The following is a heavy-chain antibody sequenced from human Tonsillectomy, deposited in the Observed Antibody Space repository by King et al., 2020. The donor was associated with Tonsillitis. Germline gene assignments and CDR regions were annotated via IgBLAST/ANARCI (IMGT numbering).Heavy chain of an antibody. D-gene: IGHD5-18*01. CDR1: GGTFSSYA. CDR3: ASDTLRYSFLPDWYFDL. V-gene: IGHV1-69*06. CDR2: LIPLFGTG. J-gene: IGHJ2*01. Sequence: VQLVQSGAEVKKPGSSVKVSCKVSGGTFSSYAISWVRQAPGQGLEWMGGLIPLFGTGNYAQKFQGRVTITADKSTTTVSMELGGLRYEDTAVYYCASDTLRYSFLPDWYFDLWGRGTLVTVSS.